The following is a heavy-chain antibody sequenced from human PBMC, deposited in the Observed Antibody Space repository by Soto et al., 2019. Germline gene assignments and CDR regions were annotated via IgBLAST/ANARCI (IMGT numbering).Heavy chain of an antibody. Sequence: ASVKVSCKASGYTFTSYGISWVRQAPGQGLEWMGWISAYNGNTNYAQKLQGRVTMTTDTSTSTAYMELRSLRSDDTAVYYCARDVGSITMVRGVSQHWCQANLVTVSS. CDR1: GYTFTSYG. CDR3: ARDVGSITMVRGVSQH. V-gene: IGHV1-18*01. D-gene: IGHD3-10*01. J-gene: IGHJ1*01. CDR2: ISAYNGNT.